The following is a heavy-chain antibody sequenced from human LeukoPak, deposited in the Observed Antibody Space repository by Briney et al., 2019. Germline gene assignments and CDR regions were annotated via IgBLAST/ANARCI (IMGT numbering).Heavy chain of an antibody. V-gene: IGHV3-30*18. D-gene: IGHD4-17*01. CDR2: LSYDGSNE. Sequence: QSGGSLRLSCAASGFTFSSYGMHWVRQAPGKGLEWVAVLSYDGSNEYYADSVKGRFTISRGNSKNTVYLQMNSVRAEDTAVYYCAKDHYGDFFRGMDVWGQGTTVTVSS. CDR3: AKDHYGDFFRGMDV. CDR1: GFTFSSYG. J-gene: IGHJ6*02.